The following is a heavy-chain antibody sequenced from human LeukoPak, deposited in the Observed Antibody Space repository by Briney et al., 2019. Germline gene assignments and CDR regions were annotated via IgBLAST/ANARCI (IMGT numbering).Heavy chain of an antibody. Sequence: SETLSLTCTVSGGSISSYSWSWIRQPAGKGLEWIGRIYTGGSTKYNPSLKSRVTMSVDTSKNQFSLKLSSVTAADTAVYYCARTIXLMVYADMLDWFDPWGQGTLVTVSS. CDR3: ARTIXLMVYADMLDWFDP. CDR2: IYTGGST. J-gene: IGHJ5*02. CDR1: GGSISSYS. V-gene: IGHV4-4*07. D-gene: IGHD2-8*01.